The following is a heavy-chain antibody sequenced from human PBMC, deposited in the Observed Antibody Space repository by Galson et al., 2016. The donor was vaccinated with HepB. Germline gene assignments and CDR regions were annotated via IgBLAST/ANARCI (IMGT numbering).Heavy chain of an antibody. V-gene: IGHV4-39*01. D-gene: IGHD3-10*01. CDR2: VSYSGTT. CDR3: ARSGFYGSGRSLDV. CDR1: GVSMISSNYY. Sequence: ETLSLTCTVSGVSMISSNYYWGWIRQPPGKGLEWIGTVSYSGTTQYNPSVESRVNVTVDTSKKQFSLSLSPVTAADTAVYYCARSGFYGSGRSLDVWGQGTMVIVPS. J-gene: IGHJ3*01.